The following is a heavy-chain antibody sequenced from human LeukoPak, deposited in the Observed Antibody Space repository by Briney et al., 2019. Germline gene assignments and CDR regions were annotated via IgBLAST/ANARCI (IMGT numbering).Heavy chain of an antibody. CDR3: AGRSGPDDY. CDR1: GFTFSNYS. D-gene: IGHD2-15*01. CDR2: ISSSSGII. V-gene: IGHV3-48*01. J-gene: IGHJ4*02. Sequence: GGSLRLSCAASGFTFSNYSMYWVRQAPGKGLEWVSYISSSSGIINYADSVKGRFTISRDNAKNSLYLQMNSLRVEDTAVYYCAGRSGPDDYWGQGTLVTVSS.